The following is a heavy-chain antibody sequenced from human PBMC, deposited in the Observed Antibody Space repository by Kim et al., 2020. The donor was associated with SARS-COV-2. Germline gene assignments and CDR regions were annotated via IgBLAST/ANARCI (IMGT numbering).Heavy chain of an antibody. D-gene: IGHD2-15*01. CDR1: GGSISSSNW. Sequence: SETLSLTCAVSGGSISSSNWWSWVRQPPGKGLEWIGEIYHSGSTNYNPSLKSRVTISVDKSKNQFSLKLSSVTAADTAVYYCARIGYCSGGSCYSREGIPFNDYWGQGTLVTVSS. J-gene: IGHJ4*02. CDR2: IYHSGST. V-gene: IGHV4-4*02. CDR3: ARIGYCSGGSCYSREGIPFNDY.